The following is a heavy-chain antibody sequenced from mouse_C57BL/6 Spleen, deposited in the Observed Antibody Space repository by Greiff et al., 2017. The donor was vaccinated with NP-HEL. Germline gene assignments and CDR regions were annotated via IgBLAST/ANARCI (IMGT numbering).Heavy chain of an antibody. CDR2: IDPSDSET. V-gene: IGHV1-52*01. D-gene: IGHD2-10*01. CDR1: GYTFTSYW. J-gene: IGHJ2*01. CDR3: ARAYYGHRGYFDY. Sequence: QVQLQQPGAELVRPGSSVKLSCKASGYTFTSYWMHWVKQRPIQGLEWIGNIDPSDSETHYNQKFKDKATLTVDKSSSTAYMQLSSLTSEDSAVYYCARAYYGHRGYFDYWGQGTTLTVSS.